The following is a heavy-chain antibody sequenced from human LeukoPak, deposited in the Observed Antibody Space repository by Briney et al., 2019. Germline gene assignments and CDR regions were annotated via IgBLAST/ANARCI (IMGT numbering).Heavy chain of an antibody. D-gene: IGHD4-11*01. V-gene: IGHV3-30*02. CDR1: GFTFSSYG. CDR2: IRYDGSNK. J-gene: IGHJ6*03. Sequence: GGSLRLSSAASGFTFSSYGMHWVRRAPGKGLEWVAFIRYDGSNKYYADSVKGRFTISRDNSKNTLYLQMNSLRAEDTAVYYCAKDIMTTVYMSGMDVWGKGTTVTVSS. CDR3: AKDIMTTVYMSGMDV.